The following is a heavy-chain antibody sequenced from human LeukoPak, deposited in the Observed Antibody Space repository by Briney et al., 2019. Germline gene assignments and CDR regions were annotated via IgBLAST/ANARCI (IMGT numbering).Heavy chain of an antibody. CDR3: ARGQWEVRGIIITHFDY. D-gene: IGHD3-10*01. J-gene: IGHJ4*02. CDR2: SKHSGGT. V-gene: IGHV4-34*01. Sequence: SETLSLTCAVYGGSFSGYYWSWIRQLPGKGLEWIGESKHSGGTNYNPSLKSRVTISVDTSKNQFSLKLTSVTAADTAVYYCARGQWEVRGIIITHFDYWGQGTLVTVSS. CDR1: GGSFSGYY.